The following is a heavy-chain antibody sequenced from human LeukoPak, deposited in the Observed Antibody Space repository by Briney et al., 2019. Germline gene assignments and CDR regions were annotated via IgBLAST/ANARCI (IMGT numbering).Heavy chain of an antibody. Sequence: ASVKVSCKASGYTFTGYYMHWVRQAPGQGLEWMGWINPNSGGTNYAQKFQGRVTMTRDTSISTVYMELSRLRSDDTAVYYCARWGKYYYDSSDYYHWGQGTLVSVSS. J-gene: IGHJ5*02. V-gene: IGHV1-2*02. CDR1: GYTFTGYY. CDR2: INPNSGGT. D-gene: IGHD3-22*01. CDR3: ARWGKYYYDSSDYYH.